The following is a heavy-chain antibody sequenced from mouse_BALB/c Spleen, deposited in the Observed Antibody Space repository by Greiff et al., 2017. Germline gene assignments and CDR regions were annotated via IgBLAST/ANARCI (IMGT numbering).Heavy chain of an antibody. J-gene: IGHJ3*01. CDR3: ARGYYRYDEFAY. CDR1: GYTFTSYW. CDR2: IYPGDGDT. Sequence: QVQLQQPGAELARPGASVKLSCKASGYTFTSYWMQWVKQRPGQGLEWIGAIYPGDGDTRYTQKFKGKATLTADKSSSTAYMQLSSLASEDSAVYYCARGYYRYDEFAYWGQGTLVTVSA. V-gene: IGHV1-87*01. D-gene: IGHD2-14*01.